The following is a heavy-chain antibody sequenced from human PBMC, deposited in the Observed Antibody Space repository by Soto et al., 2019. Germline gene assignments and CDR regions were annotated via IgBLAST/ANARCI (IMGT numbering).Heavy chain of an antibody. J-gene: IGHJ4*02. CDR3: ARDLTYYYGSGIPDY. D-gene: IGHD3-10*01. Sequence: GGSLRLSCAASGFTFSSYGMHWVREAPGKGLECVAVIWYDGSNKYYADSVKGRFTISRDNSKNTLYLQMNSLRAEDTAVYYFARDLTYYYGSGIPDYWGQGTLVTVSS. CDR2: IWYDGSNK. V-gene: IGHV3-33*01. CDR1: GFTFSSYG.